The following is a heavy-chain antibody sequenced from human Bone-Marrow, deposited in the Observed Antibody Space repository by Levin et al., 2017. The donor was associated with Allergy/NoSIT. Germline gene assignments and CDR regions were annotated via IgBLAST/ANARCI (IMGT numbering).Heavy chain of an antibody. V-gene: IGHV3-23*01. D-gene: IGHD1-20*01. CDR1: GFTFSTYA. CDR3: AKYGEISGRAPYYLDH. J-gene: IGHJ4*02. Sequence: GESLKISCAASGFTFSTYALGWVRQTPGRGLDWVSSITSNDAYTYYGDSVKGRFTISRDNSKNTLFLQMNSLRADDTAVYYCAKYGEISGRAPYYLDHWGQGTLVTVSS. CDR2: ITSNDAYT.